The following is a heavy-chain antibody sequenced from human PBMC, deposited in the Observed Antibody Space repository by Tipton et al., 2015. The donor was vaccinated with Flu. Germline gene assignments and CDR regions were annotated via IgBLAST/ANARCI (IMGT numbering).Heavy chain of an antibody. CDR2: IYHSGST. CDR3: ARVGAVTMVRGLAFDAFDI. CDR1: GASISSESYY. Sequence: LTCTVSGASISSESYYWGWIRQPPGKGLEWIGNIYHSGSTNYNPSLKSRVTISLDKSKNQFSLNLSSVTAADTAVYYCARVGAVTMVRGLAFDAFDIWGLGTMVAVSS. D-gene: IGHD3-10*01. V-gene: IGHV4-39*07. J-gene: IGHJ3*02.